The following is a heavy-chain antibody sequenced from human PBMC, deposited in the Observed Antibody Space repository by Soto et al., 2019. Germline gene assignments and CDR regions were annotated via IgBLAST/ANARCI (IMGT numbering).Heavy chain of an antibody. J-gene: IGHJ5*02. D-gene: IGHD3-10*01. CDR1: GGSISSVNYY. V-gene: IGHV4-31*03. Sequence: SETLSLTCTVFGGSISSVNYYWNWIRQYPGEGLEWIGHIDYRGTAYFNPSLRSRVTISLDTSKNQFSLKLNSVTAADTAGYYYARESGARDVDPWSQGTLVTVSS. CDR2: IDYRGTA. CDR3: ARESGARDVDP.